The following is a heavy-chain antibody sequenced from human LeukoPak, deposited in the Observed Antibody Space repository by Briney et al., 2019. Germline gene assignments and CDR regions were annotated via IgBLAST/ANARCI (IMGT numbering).Heavy chain of an antibody. CDR2: ISSSSSYI. D-gene: IGHD5-12*01. Sequence: PGGSLRLYCAASGFTFSSYSRNWVRQAPGKGLEWVSSISSSSSYIYYADSVKGRFTISRDNAKNSLYLQMNSLRAEDTAVYYCARDGYDDFDYWGQGTLVTVSS. J-gene: IGHJ4*02. V-gene: IGHV3-21*01. CDR3: ARDGYDDFDY. CDR1: GFTFSSYS.